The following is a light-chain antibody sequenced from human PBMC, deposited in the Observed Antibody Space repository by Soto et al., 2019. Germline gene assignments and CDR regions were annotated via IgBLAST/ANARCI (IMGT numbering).Light chain of an antibody. CDR3: QQYNNWPPLT. CDR1: QSVRSN. Sequence: EIVMTQSPAILSVSPGERATLSCRASQSVRSNLAWYQQKPGQAPRLLIYGASTRATGIPARFSGSGSGTEFTLTISSLQSEDFAVYYCQQYNNWPPLTFGGGTKVEI. CDR2: GAS. V-gene: IGKV3-15*01. J-gene: IGKJ4*01.